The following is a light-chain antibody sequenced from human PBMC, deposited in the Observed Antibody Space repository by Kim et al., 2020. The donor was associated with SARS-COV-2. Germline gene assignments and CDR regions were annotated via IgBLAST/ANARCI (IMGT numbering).Light chain of an antibody. CDR3: LLSYRGARPWV. CDR1: TGAVTSGHY. CDR2: DTS. Sequence: QAVVTQEPSLTVSPCGTVTLTCGSSTGAVTSGHYPYWFQPKPGQAPRTLIYDTSNKHSWTPARFSGSLIGGKAALTLSGAQPEDEAEYYCLLSYRGARPWVFGGGTQLTVL. J-gene: IGLJ3*02. V-gene: IGLV7-46*01.